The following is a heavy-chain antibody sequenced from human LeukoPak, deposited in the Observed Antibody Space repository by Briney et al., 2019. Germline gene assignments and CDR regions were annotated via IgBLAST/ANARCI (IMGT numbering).Heavy chain of an antibody. CDR1: AFTLSSYW. CDR3: ANLGLDCGGDCYPRYFDY. CDR2: INSDGSRT. D-gene: IGHD2-21*02. J-gene: IGHJ4*02. V-gene: IGHV3-74*01. Sequence: PGGSLRLSCAASAFTLSSYWMHWVRQAPGKGLVWVSHINSDGSRTDYADSVKGRFTISRDNSKNTLYLQMNSLRAEDTAVYYCANLGLDCGGDCYPRYFDYWGQGTLVTVSS.